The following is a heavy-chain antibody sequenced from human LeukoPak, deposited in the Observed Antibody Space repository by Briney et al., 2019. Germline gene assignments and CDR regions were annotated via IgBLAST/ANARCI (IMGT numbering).Heavy chain of an antibody. CDR1: GGSISSSSYY. V-gene: IGHV4-61*05. Sequence: PSETLSLTCTVSGGSISSSSYYWGWIRQPPGKGLEWIGYIYYSGSTNYNPSLKSRVTMSVDTSKNQFSLKLSSVTAADTAVYYCARSGLYSYGSVDYWGQGTLVTVSS. CDR3: ARSGLYSYGSVDY. D-gene: IGHD5-18*01. CDR2: IYYSGST. J-gene: IGHJ4*01.